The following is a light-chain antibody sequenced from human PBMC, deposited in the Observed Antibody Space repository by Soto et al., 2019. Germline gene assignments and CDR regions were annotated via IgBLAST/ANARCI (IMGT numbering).Light chain of an antibody. V-gene: IGLV2-14*01. CDR2: EVS. J-gene: IGLJ2*01. Sequence: QSVLTQPASVSGSPGQSITISCTGTSSDVGGYNYVSWYQQHPGKAPKLMIYEVSYRPSGVSNRFSGSKSANTASLTISGLQAEDEADYYCSSYTSNYTVIFGGGTKLTVL. CDR3: SSYTSNYTVI. CDR1: SSDVGGYNY.